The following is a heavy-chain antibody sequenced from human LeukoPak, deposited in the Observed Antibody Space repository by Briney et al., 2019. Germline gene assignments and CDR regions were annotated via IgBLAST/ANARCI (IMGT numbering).Heavy chain of an antibody. CDR3: ARDHLKAITPQTG. V-gene: IGHV3-11*01. Sequence: GGSLRLSCAASGFTFSDYYMSWIRQAPGKGLGWVSYISSSGSTIYYADSVKGRFTISRDNAKNSLYLQMNSLRAEDTAVYYCARDHLKAITPQTGWGQGTLVTVSS. D-gene: IGHD5-24*01. CDR1: GFTFSDYY. J-gene: IGHJ4*02. CDR2: ISSSGSTI.